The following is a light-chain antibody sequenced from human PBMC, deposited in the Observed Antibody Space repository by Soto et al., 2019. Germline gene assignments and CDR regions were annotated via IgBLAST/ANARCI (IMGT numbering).Light chain of an antibody. CDR3: ATWDASLDGMV. V-gene: IGLV1-44*01. CDR1: SSNIGSNT. Sequence: QSVLTQPPSASGTPGQRVTISCSGSSSNIGSNTVNWYHQLPGTAPKLLIYSNNQRPSGVPDRVSGSKSGTSASLTISGLQSEDEADYYCATWDASLDGMVFGGGTKL. J-gene: IGLJ2*01. CDR2: SNN.